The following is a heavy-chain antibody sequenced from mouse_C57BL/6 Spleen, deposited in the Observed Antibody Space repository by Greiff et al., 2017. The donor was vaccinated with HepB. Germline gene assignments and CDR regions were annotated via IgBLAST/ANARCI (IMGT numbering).Heavy chain of an antibody. J-gene: IGHJ2*01. CDR1: GYTFTSYW. CDR2: IDPSDSYT. V-gene: IGHV1-69*01. Sequence: QVQLQQPGAELVMPGASVKLSCKASGYTFTSYWMHWVKQRPEQGLEWIGEIDPSDSYTNYNQKFKGKSTLTVDKSSSTAYMQLSSLTSEDSAVYYCARSSGLYFDYWGQGTTLTVSS. CDR3: ARSSGLYFDY.